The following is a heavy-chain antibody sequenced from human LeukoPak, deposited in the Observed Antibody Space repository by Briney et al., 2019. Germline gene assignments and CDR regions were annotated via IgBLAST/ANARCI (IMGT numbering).Heavy chain of an antibody. J-gene: IGHJ4*02. Sequence: ASVKVSCKASGYTFTSYDINWVRQATGQGLEWMGWMNPNSGNTGYAQKFQGRVTITRNTSISTAYMELSSLRSEDTAVYYCARQGALRYFDWLPSPDNIDYWGQGTLVTVSS. CDR1: GYTFTSYD. V-gene: IGHV1-8*03. CDR2: MNPNSGNT. CDR3: ARQGALRYFDWLPSPDNIDY. D-gene: IGHD3-9*01.